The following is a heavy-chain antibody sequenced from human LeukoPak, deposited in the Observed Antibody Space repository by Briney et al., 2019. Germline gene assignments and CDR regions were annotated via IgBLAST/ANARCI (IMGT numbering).Heavy chain of an antibody. J-gene: IGHJ4*02. V-gene: IGHV3-23*01. Sequence: GGSLRLSCAASGFTFSSYAMSWVRQAPGKGLEWVSGISGSGGSTYYADSVKGRFTISRDNSKSKLSLQMNSLGVDDTAVYYCAKDGITIRGQGTLVTVSS. CDR1: GFTFSSYA. CDR3: AKDGITI. CDR2: ISGSGGST. D-gene: IGHD3-10*01.